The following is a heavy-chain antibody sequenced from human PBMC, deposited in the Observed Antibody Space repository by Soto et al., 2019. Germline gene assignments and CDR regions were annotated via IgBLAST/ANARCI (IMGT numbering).Heavy chain of an antibody. CDR3: ARAPFYGAIDY. Sequence: GGSLRLSCAASGFNFGASWMAWVRQAPGKGLEWVADIKQDGSEKNYVDSVKGRVTISRDDAKNSLYLQMNSLRAEDTAVYYCARAPFYGAIDYWGLGTLVTVSS. D-gene: IGHD3-10*01. CDR2: IKQDGSEK. CDR1: GFNFGASW. J-gene: IGHJ4*02. V-gene: IGHV3-7*01.